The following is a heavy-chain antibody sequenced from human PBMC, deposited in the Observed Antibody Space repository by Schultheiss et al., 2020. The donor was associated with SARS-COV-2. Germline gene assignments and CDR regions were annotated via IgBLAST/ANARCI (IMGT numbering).Heavy chain of an antibody. D-gene: IGHD5-18*01. CDR1: GFTFSSYW. Sequence: GGSLRLSCAASGFTFSSYWMHWVRQAPGKGLEWVSVIYSGGSTYYADSVKGRFTISRHNSKNTLYLQMNSLRAEDTAVYYCARIRGYSYGPNYYYYGMDVWGQGTTVTVSS. CDR2: IYSGGST. J-gene: IGHJ6*02. CDR3: ARIRGYSYGPNYYYYGMDV. V-gene: IGHV3-53*04.